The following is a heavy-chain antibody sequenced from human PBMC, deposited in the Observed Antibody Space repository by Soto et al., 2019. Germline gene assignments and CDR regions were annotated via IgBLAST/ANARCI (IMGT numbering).Heavy chain of an antibody. J-gene: IGHJ3*02. V-gene: IGHV3-11*06. CDR1: GFTFSDYY. CDR3: ARDRVPAAMGPTVTTSAFDI. D-gene: IGHD2-2*01. CDR2: ISSSSSYT. Sequence: GGSLRLSCAASGFTFSDYYMSWIRQAPGKGLEWVSYISSSSSYTNYADSVKGRFTISRDNAKNSLYLQMNSLRAEDTAVYYCARDRVPAAMGPTVTTSAFDIWGQGTMVTVSS.